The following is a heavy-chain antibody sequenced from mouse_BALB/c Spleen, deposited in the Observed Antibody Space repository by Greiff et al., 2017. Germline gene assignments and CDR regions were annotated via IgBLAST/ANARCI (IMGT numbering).Heavy chain of an antibody. V-gene: IGHV3-2*02. J-gene: IGHJ3*01. D-gene: IGHD2-4*01. CDR2: ISYSGST. Sequence: EVQLMESGPGLVKPSQSLSLTCTVTGYSITSDYAWNWIRQFPGNQLEWMGYISYSGSTSYNPSLKSRISITRDTSKNQFFLQLNSVTTEDTATYYCASLYYDQFAYWGQGTLVTVSA. CDR1: GYSITSDYA. CDR3: ASLYYDQFAY.